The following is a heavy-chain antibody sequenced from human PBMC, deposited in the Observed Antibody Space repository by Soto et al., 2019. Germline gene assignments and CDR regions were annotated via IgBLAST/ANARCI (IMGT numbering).Heavy chain of an antibody. D-gene: IGHD2-15*01. CDR2: VYPDDSDT. Sequence: EVQLVPSGAEVKKPGESLRISCKGSGYSFTNYWIAWVRQMPGKGLEWMGIVYPDDSDTRYSPSFQGHVTISADKSITTAYLQWNYLQASDTATYYCARQLQWDYGFDLWGQGTLVTVSS. CDR1: GYSFTNYW. CDR3: ARQLQWDYGFDL. J-gene: IGHJ5*02. V-gene: IGHV5-51*01.